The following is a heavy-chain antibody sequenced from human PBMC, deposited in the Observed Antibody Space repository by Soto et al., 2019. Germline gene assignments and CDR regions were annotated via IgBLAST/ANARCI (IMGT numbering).Heavy chain of an antibody. CDR1: GYTFTSYG. J-gene: IGHJ5*02. Sequence: GASVKVSFKASGYTFTSYGIHWVRQAPGQRLEWMGWINAANGDTKYSPKFQGRVTITRDTSASTAYMELSSLRSEDTAVYYCVRRHVSATGIDWFDPWDQGTLVTVSS. CDR2: INAANGDT. CDR3: VRRHVSATGIDWFDP. V-gene: IGHV1-3*01. D-gene: IGHD6-13*01.